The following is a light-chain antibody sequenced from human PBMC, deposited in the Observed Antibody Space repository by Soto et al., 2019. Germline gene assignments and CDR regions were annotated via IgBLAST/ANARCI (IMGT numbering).Light chain of an antibody. CDR2: EVT. CDR1: SSDVGPYHL. V-gene: IGLV2-23*02. Sequence: QSALTQPASVYGSPGQSITISCSGTSSDVGPYHLVSWYQQYPGKAPRLMIYEVTKGPSEVSNRFSGSKPGNPASQTISGLQPEDESDYYYCSYAGSSSTIFGTGTKVTVL. CDR3: CSYAGSSSTI. J-gene: IGLJ1*01.